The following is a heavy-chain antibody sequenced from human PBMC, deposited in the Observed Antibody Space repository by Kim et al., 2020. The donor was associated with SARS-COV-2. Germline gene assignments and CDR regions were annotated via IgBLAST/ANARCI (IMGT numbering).Heavy chain of an antibody. J-gene: IGHJ4*02. CDR3: ARDWLGVVAASPYY. V-gene: IGHV3-23*01. D-gene: IGHD2-15*01. Sequence: ADSVKVRLTIPRDNFNNTLYLQLNSLTAEDTAVYYCARDWLGVVAASPYYWGQGTLVTVAS.